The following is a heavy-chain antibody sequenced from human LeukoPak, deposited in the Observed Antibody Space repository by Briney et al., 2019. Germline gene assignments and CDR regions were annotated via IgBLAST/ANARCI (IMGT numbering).Heavy chain of an antibody. D-gene: IGHD4/OR15-4a*01. V-gene: IGHV3-23*01. J-gene: IGHJ4*02. CDR1: GFTLSSYE. CDR2: IGYGGADS. Sequence: GGSLRLSCTVSGFTLSSYEMTWFRQAPGKGLEWVSSIGYGGADSHYADSVKGRFTISRDNSKNTLYLQLSSLRSEDTAVYYCARGETPTMVPDYWGQGTLVTVSS. CDR3: ARGETPTMVPDY.